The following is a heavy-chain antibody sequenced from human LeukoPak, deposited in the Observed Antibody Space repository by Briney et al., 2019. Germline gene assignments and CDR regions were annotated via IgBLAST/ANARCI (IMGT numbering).Heavy chain of an antibody. Sequence: GGSLRLSCAASGFTFSSYGMHWVRQAPGKGLEWVASIWYDGSNKYNADSVKGRFTISRDNSKNTLYLQMNSLRAEDTAVYYCARGESYYDSSGHGDWFDPWGQGALVTVSS. CDR1: GFTFSSYG. D-gene: IGHD3-22*01. CDR2: IWYDGSNK. J-gene: IGHJ5*02. V-gene: IGHV3-33*01. CDR3: ARGESYYDSSGHGDWFDP.